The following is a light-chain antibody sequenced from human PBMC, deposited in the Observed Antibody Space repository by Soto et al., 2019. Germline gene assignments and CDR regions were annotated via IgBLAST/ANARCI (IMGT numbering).Light chain of an antibody. CDR2: DAS. CDR1: QGVSSF. Sequence: IVLTQSPATLSLSPGERATLSCRASQGVSSFLAWYQQKPGQAPSLLIYDASNRATGIPARFSGSGSGTDFTLTISSLEPEDFAVYYCQQRSSWPLTFGGGTKVEIK. J-gene: IGKJ4*01. CDR3: QQRSSWPLT. V-gene: IGKV3-11*01.